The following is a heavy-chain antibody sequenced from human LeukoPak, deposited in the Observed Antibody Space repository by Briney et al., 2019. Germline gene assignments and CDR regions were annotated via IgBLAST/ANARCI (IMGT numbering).Heavy chain of an antibody. CDR1: GFTFSTYA. V-gene: IGHV3-23*01. J-gene: IGHJ4*02. Sequence: GGSLRLSCAASGFTFSTYAMSWVRQAPGKGLEWVSGISASGSLTYYADSVKGRFTISRDNSKSILFLQMNSLTVEDTAVYYWAKGWFGETLHGPYDYWGQGTLVTVSS. CDR2: ISASGSLT. D-gene: IGHD3-10*01. CDR3: AKGWFGETLHGPYDY.